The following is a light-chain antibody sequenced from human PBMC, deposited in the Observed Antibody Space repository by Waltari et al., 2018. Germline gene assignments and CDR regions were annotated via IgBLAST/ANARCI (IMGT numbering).Light chain of an antibody. CDR3: QQSYITPYT. Sequence: DIQMTQAPSSLSASVGDRVTITCRASQTITSHLNWVQQQPGRAPKLLIHTASSLQSGVPSRFSGSGSGTQFTLTISSLHPEDLATYFCQQSYITPYTFGQGTKVEIE. J-gene: IGKJ2*01. CDR1: QTITSH. V-gene: IGKV1-39*01. CDR2: TAS.